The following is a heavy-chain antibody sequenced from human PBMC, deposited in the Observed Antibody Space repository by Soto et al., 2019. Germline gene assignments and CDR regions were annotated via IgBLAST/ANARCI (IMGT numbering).Heavy chain of an antibody. V-gene: IGHV1-18*01. J-gene: IGHJ6*02. Sequence: GASVKVSCKASGYTFTTNGITWVRQAPGQGLEWMGWISNHNGNTNYAQKFQGRVTMTTDTSTSTAYMELRSLKSDDTAVYYCARGETRPYSRSPTSGYYYFGMDVWGQGTTVTVSS. CDR1: GYTFTTNG. CDR3: ARGETRPYSRSPTSGYYYFGMDV. D-gene: IGHD6-13*01. CDR2: ISNHNGNT.